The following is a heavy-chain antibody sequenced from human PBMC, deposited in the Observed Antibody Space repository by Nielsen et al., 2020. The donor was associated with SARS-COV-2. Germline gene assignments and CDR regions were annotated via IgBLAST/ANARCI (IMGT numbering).Heavy chain of an antibody. D-gene: IGHD3-10*01. J-gene: IGHJ6*02. Sequence: ASVKVSCKASGYTFTSYGISWVRQAPGQGLEWMGWISAYNGNTNYAQKFQGWVTMTRDTSISTAYMELSRLRSDDTAVYYCARGGTITMVRGVINGIIYYGMDVWGQGTTVTVSS. CDR1: GYTFTSYG. CDR3: ARGGTITMVRGVINGIIYYGMDV. V-gene: IGHV1-18*01. CDR2: ISAYNGNT.